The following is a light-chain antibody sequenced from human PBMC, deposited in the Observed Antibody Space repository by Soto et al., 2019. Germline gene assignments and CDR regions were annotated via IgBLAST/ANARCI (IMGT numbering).Light chain of an antibody. CDR2: GAS. CDR3: QQYTTSPLT. V-gene: IGKV3-20*01. CDR1: QSVSSNY. J-gene: IGKJ4*01. Sequence: ELVMTQSPATLSVSPGERATLPCRASQSVSSNYLAWYQQRPGQAPRVLIYGASIRATGIPDRFSGSGSGTDFTLTISRLEPEDFAVYYCQQYTTSPLTFGGGTKVDI.